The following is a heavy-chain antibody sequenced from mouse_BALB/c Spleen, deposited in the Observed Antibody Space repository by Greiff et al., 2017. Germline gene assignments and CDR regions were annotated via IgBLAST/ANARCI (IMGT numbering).Heavy chain of an antibody. D-gene: IGHD1-2*01. CDR1: GFTFSSFG. J-gene: IGHJ2*01. V-gene: IGHV5-17*02. Sequence: EVKLMESGGGLVQPGGSRKLSCAASGFTFSSFGMHWVRQAPEKGLEWVAYISSGSSTIYYADTVKGRFTISRDNPKNTLFLQMTSLRSEDTAMYYCARMRHYYGPVDYWGQGTTLTVSS. CDR3: ARMRHYYGPVDY. CDR2: ISSGSSTI.